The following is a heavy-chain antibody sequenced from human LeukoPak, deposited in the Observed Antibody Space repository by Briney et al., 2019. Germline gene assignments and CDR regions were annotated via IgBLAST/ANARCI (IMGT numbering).Heavy chain of an antibody. J-gene: IGHJ4*02. V-gene: IGHV4-34*01. CDR2: ISHSGST. CDR3: ARLFTMVRGGSPIDY. CDR1: GGSFSGYY. D-gene: IGHD3-10*01. Sequence: SETLSLTCAVYGGSFSGYYWSWIRQPPGKGLEWIGEISHSGSTNYNPSLKSRVAISLDTSKNQFSLKLSSVTAADTAVYYCARLFTMVRGGSPIDYWGQGTLVTVSS.